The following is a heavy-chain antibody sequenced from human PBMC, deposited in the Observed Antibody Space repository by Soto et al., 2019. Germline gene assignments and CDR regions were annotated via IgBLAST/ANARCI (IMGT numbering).Heavy chain of an antibody. CDR3: ARTGQSYPPPRVFDY. J-gene: IGHJ4*02. CDR2: IYYSGST. Sequence: QLQLQESGPGLVKPSETLSLTCTVSGGSISSSSYYWGWIRQPPGKGLEWIGSIYYSGSTYYNPSLKSRVTISVDTSKNQFSLKLSSVTAADTAVYYCARTGQSYPPPRVFDYWGQGTLVTVSS. D-gene: IGHD2-2*02. CDR1: GGSISSSSYY. V-gene: IGHV4-39*01.